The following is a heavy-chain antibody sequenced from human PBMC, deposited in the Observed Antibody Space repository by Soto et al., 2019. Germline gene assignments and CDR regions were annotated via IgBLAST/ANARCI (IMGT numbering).Heavy chain of an antibody. Sequence: QVQLQESGPGLVKPSQTLSLTCTVAGGSISSGGYYWSWIRQHPGKGLEWIGYIYYSGSTYYNPSLNRRVTIAVDTSKDVFSLKLSSVTAADTAVYYCASKGVRGVIPHWGQGTLVTVSS. J-gene: IGHJ4*02. CDR1: GGSISSGGYY. V-gene: IGHV4-31*03. D-gene: IGHD3-10*01. CDR2: IYYSGST. CDR3: ASKGVRGVIPH.